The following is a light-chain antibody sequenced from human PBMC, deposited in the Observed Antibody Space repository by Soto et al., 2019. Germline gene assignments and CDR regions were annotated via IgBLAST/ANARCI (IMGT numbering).Light chain of an antibody. V-gene: IGKV3-15*01. Sequence: EVVITPSPAPLSLSSGERATLSCRASQSISRDLAWYQQKPGQAPRLLIYGSARATGIPTRFSGSGSGTDFTLTISSLQSEDSALYFCQQYNWWPWTFGQGTKVDVK. CDR3: QQYNWWPWT. J-gene: IGKJ1*01. CDR2: GS. CDR1: QSISRD.